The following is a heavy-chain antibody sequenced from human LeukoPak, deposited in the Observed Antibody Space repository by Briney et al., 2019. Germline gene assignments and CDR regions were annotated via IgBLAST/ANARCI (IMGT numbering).Heavy chain of an antibody. D-gene: IGHD3-22*01. CDR1: GFTFSSYW. J-gene: IGHJ4*02. V-gene: IGHV3-7*01. CDR2: IKQDGSEK. CDR3: ARSITMIVVVSYGVDY. Sequence: VQPGGSLRLSSAASGFTFSSYWMSWVRQAPGKGLEWVANIKQDGSEKYYVDSVKGRFTISRDNAKNSLYLQMNSLRAEDTAVYYCARSITMIVVVSYGVDYWGQGTLVTVSS.